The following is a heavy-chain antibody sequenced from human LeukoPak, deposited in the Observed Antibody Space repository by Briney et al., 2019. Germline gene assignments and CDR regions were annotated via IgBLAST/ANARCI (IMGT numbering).Heavy chain of an antibody. V-gene: IGHV1-18*01. CDR3: ARGPAYYGSGSNYYYYMDV. Sequence: ASVKVSCKASGYTFTSYGLTWVRQAPGQGLEWMGWISAFNGNTNYAQKLQGRVTVTTDTSTSTAYMELSSLRSEDTAVYYCARGPAYYGSGSNYYYYMDVWGKGTTVTISS. J-gene: IGHJ6*03. CDR1: GYTFTSYG. D-gene: IGHD3-10*01. CDR2: ISAFNGNT.